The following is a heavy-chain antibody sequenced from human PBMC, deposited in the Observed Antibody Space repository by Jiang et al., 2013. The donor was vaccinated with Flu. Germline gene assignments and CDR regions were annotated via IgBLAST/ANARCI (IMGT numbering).Heavy chain of an antibody. V-gene: IGHV1-46*01. Sequence: SGAEVKKPGASVKVSCKASGYTFTSYYMHWVRQAPGQGLEWMGIINPSGGSTSYAQKFQGRVTMTRDTSTSTVYMELSSLRSEDTAVYYCATYYDFWQGFDPWGQGTLGHRLL. CDR2: INPSGGST. CDR1: GYTFTSYY. J-gene: IGHJ5*02. CDR3: ATYYDFWQGFDP. D-gene: IGHD3-3*01.